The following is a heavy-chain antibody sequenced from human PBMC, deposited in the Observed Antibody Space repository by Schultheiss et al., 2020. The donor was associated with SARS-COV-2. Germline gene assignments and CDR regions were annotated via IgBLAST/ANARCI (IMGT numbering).Heavy chain of an antibody. CDR1: GGSISSYY. J-gene: IGHJ4*02. Sequence: SETLSLTCTVSGGSISSYYWSWIRQPPGKGLEWIGYIYYSGSSNYNPSLKSRVTISVDTSKNQISLRLSSVTAADTAVYYCARLRGAVAGHFDYWGQGTLVTVSS. CDR3: ARLRGAVAGHFDY. D-gene: IGHD6-19*01. V-gene: IGHV4-59*08. CDR2: IYYSGSS.